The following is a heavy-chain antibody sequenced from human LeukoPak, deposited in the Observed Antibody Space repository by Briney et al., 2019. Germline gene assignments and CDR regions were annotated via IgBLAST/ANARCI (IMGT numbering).Heavy chain of an antibody. Sequence: GGSLRLSCEGSAFIFSGHWMNWVRQTPGKGPEWVASIKEDGSERQYVDSVKGRFTISRDNTENSLFLQMNSLRVEDTAVYYCARDLVVGAPGEDFWGQGTLVTVSS. J-gene: IGHJ4*02. D-gene: IGHD1-26*01. V-gene: IGHV3-7*01. CDR1: AFIFSGHW. CDR2: IKEDGSER. CDR3: ARDLVVGAPGEDF.